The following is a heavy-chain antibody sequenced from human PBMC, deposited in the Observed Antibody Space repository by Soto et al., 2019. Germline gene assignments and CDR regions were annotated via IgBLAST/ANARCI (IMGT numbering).Heavy chain of an antibody. V-gene: IGHV1-18*01. CDR2: ISAYNGNT. Sequence: QVQLVQSGAEVKKPGASVKVSCKASGYTFTSYGFSWVRQAPGQGLEWMGWISAYNGNTNYAQKLQGRATRTPDTSTSTAYMERRSLRSDDTAVCYWPRGTPVETGNYWGQGTLVTVSS. D-gene: IGHD4-17*01. CDR1: GYTFTSYG. J-gene: IGHJ4*02. CDR3: PRGTPVETGNY.